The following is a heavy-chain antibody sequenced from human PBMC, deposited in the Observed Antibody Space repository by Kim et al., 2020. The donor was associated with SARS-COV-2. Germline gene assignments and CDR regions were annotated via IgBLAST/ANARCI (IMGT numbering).Heavy chain of an antibody. V-gene: IGHV3-33*01. CDR1: GFIFSSYG. Sequence: GGSLRLSCEASGFIFSSYGMHWVRQAPGKGLEWVAVIWYDGSYKYYADSVKGRFTISRDNSKNTLSLQMNSLRAEDTAVYYCAREEVLRGSDYYYAKDHYYGMDVWGQGTTVTVSS. J-gene: IGHJ6*02. D-gene: IGHD3-22*01. CDR3: AREEVLRGSDYYYAKDHYYGMDV. CDR2: IWYDGSYK.